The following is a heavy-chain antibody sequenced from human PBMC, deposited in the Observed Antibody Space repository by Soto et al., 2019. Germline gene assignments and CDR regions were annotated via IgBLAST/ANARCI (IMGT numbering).Heavy chain of an antibody. J-gene: IGHJ6*03. Sequence: PSETLSLTCTVSGGSISSYYWSWIRQPPGKGLEWIGDIYHSGSTNYNPSLKSRVTMSVDTSKNQFSLTLNSVTAADTATYYCARGGISHWAYFYYMDVWDRGTTVTVSS. CDR2: IYHSGST. CDR3: ARGGISHWAYFYYMDV. D-gene: IGHD2-21*01. CDR1: GGSISSYY. V-gene: IGHV4-59*12.